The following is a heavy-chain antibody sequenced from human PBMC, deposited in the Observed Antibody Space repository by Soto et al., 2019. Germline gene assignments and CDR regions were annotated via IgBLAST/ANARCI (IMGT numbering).Heavy chain of an antibody. D-gene: IGHD3-3*01. V-gene: IGHV3-23*01. CDR3: AKDLSRTYYDFWSGYPPSNWFDP. CDR1: GFTFSSYA. Sequence: PGGSLRLSCAASGFTFSSYAMSWVRQAPGKGLEWVSAISGSGGSTYYADSVKGRLTISRDNSKNTLYLQMNSLRAEGTAVYYCAKDLSRTYYDFWSGYPPSNWFDPWGQGTLVTVSS. J-gene: IGHJ5*02. CDR2: ISGSGGST.